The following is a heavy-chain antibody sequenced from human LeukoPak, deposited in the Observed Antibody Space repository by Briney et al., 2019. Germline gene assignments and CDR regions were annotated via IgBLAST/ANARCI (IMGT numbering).Heavy chain of an antibody. CDR2: ISYDGSYK. CDR1: GFTFSTYG. Sequence: GRSLRLSCAASGFTFSTYGMHWARQAPGKGLEWVAVISYDGSYKYYADSVKGRFTISRDNSKNTLFLQMNSLRAADTAVYFCAKPAYDSSGFYFDFWGQGTLVTVSS. J-gene: IGHJ4*02. CDR3: AKPAYDSSGFYFDF. D-gene: IGHD3-22*01. V-gene: IGHV3-30*18.